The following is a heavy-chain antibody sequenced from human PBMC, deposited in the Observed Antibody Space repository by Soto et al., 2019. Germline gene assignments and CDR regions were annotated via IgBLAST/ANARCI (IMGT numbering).Heavy chain of an antibody. D-gene: IGHD4-17*01. CDR2: IIPILGIQ. CDR3: ARGGVVDYGDYNT. V-gene: IGHV1-69*02. J-gene: IGHJ5*02. Sequence: QVNLVQSGAEVRKPGSSVKVSCKTSGATLNNYIIGWVRQAPGQGLEWMGRIIPILGIQNYSPRFQQRLTTPADRSTSTLYMELSSRRSDDTAIYFCARGGVVDYGDYNTWGQGTLVTVSS. CDR1: GATLNNYI.